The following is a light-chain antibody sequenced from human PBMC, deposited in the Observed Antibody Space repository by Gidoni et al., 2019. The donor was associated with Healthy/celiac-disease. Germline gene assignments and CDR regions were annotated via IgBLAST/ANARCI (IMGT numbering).Light chain of an antibody. CDR3: QQYGSSPLT. CDR1: QSVSSSY. Sequence: ELVFTQSPGTLSLSPGERATLSCRASQSVSSSYLAWYQQKPGQAPRRLIYGASSRSTGIPDRFSGSGSGTDFTLTISRLEPEDFAVYYCQQYGSSPLTFGQGTRLEIK. J-gene: IGKJ5*01. CDR2: GAS. V-gene: IGKV3-20*01.